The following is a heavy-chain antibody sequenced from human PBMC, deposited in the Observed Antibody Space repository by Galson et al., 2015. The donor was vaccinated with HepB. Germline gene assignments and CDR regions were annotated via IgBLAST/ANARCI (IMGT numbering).Heavy chain of an antibody. Sequence: SLRLSCAASGFSFSDAWMDWVRQAPGKGLEWVGRIKTKTEGGTTDYAAPVKGRFTISRDDSKSTLYLQMNSLRTEDTAVYYCSTGGSLGSWGQGTLVIVSS. CDR2: IKTKTEGGTT. V-gene: IGHV3-15*07. J-gene: IGHJ5*02. D-gene: IGHD7-27*01. CDR3: STGGSLGS. CDR1: GFSFSDAW.